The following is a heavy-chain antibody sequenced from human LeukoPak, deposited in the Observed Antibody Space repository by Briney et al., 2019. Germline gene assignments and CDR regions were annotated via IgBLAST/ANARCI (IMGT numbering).Heavy chain of an antibody. J-gene: IGHJ5*02. Sequence: SETLSLTCTVSGGSISSYYWSWIRQPPGKGLEWIGYIYYSGSTNYNPSVKSRVTISVDTSKNQISLKLSSVTAADTAVYYCARSTYYDFWSGYWFDPWGQGTLVTVSS. CDR2: IYYSGST. D-gene: IGHD3-3*01. V-gene: IGHV4-59*08. CDR1: GGSISSYY. CDR3: ARSTYYDFWSGYWFDP.